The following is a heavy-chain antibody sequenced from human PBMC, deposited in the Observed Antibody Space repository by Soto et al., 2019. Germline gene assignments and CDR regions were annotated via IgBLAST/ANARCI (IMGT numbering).Heavy chain of an antibody. D-gene: IGHD4-4*01. Sequence: SVKVSGQAFGYCFTSNGISWVRQAPGQGLEWMGWISAYNGNTNYAQKLQGRVTMTTDTSTSTAYMELRSLRSDDTAVYYCARDTPQQITTTVMDYWGQGTLVPVSS. V-gene: IGHV1-18*04. CDR2: ISAYNGNT. CDR3: ARDTPQQITTTVMDY. CDR1: GYCFTSNG. J-gene: IGHJ4*02.